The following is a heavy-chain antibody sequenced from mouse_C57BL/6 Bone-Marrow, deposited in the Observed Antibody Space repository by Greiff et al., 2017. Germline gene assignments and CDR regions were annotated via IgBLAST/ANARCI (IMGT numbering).Heavy chain of an antibody. CDR3: ARRDYGYAWFAY. CDR2: INPSNGGT. D-gene: IGHD2-2*01. Sequence: QVQLQQPGTELVKPGASVTLSCKASGYTFTSYWMHWVKQRPGQGLEWIGNINPSNGGTNYNEKFKSKATLTVDKSSSTAYMQLSSLTSEDSAVYYGARRDYGYAWFAYWGQGTLVTVSA. J-gene: IGHJ3*01. V-gene: IGHV1-53*01. CDR1: GYTFTSYW.